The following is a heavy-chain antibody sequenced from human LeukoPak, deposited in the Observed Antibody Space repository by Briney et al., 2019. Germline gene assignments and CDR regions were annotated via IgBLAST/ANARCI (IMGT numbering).Heavy chain of an antibody. Sequence: EASVKVSCKASGYTFTSYDINWVRQATGQGLEWMGWMNPNSGNTGYAQKFQGRVTMTRNTSISTAYMELRSLRSEDTAVYYCARGASRGMKWLLFSTWGQGTLVTVSS. CDR1: GYTFTSYD. CDR3: ARGASRGMKWLLFST. CDR2: MNPNSGNT. D-gene: IGHD3-3*01. V-gene: IGHV1-8*01. J-gene: IGHJ4*02.